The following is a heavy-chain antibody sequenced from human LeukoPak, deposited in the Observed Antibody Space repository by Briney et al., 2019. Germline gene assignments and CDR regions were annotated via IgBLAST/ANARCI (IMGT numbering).Heavy chain of an antibody. J-gene: IGHJ4*02. CDR3: ARVWYSSGWLDY. D-gene: IGHD6-19*01. V-gene: IGHV3-48*01. Sequence: GGSLRLSCAASGFTFSSYSMNWVRQAPGKGLEWASYISSSSSTIYYADSVKGRFTISRDNAKNSLYLQMNSLRAEDTAVYYCARVWYSSGWLDYWGQGTLVTVSS. CDR1: GFTFSSYS. CDR2: ISSSSSTI.